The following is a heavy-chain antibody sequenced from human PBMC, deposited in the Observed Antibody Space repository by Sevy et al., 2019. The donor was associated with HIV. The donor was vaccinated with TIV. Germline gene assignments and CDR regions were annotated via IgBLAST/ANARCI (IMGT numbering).Heavy chain of an antibody. CDR1: GGSISSYH. D-gene: IGHD3-10*01. J-gene: IGHJ4*02. V-gene: IGHV4-59*01. CDR2: IYYSGST. CDR3: ARAMVRGALDY. Sequence: SETLSLTCTVSGGSISSYHWSWIRQPPGKGLEWIGYIYYSGSTNYNPALKSRVTISVDTSKNQFSLKLSSVTAADTAVYYCARAMVRGALDYWGQGTLVTVSS.